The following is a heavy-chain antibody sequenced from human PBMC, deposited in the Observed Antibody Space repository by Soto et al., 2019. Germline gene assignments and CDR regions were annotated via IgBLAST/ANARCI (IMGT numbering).Heavy chain of an antibody. D-gene: IGHD6-19*01. CDR1: GFTFSSYA. Sequence: PGGSLRLSCAASGFTFSSYAMSWVRQAPGKGLEWVSTISGSGGSTYYADSLKGRFTISRDNSKNTLFLQMSSQRAEDTAVYYCAKEAVSGWYYFDYCGPGTLVTVSS. CDR2: ISGSGGST. J-gene: IGHJ4*02. V-gene: IGHV3-23*01. CDR3: AKEAVSGWYYFDY.